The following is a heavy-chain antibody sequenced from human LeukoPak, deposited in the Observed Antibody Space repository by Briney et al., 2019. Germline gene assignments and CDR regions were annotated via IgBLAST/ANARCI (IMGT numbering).Heavy chain of an antibody. D-gene: IGHD2-2*01. CDR2: IYYSGST. V-gene: IGHV4-59*01. CDR1: GGSISSYY. J-gene: IGHJ5*02. CDR3: ARGEYCSSTSCPMWFDP. Sequence: SETLSLTCTVSGGSISSYYWSWIRQPPGKGLEWIGYIYYSGSTNYNPSLKSRVTISVDTSKNQFSLKLSSVTAADTAVYYCARGEYCSSTSCPMWFDPWGQGTLVTVSS.